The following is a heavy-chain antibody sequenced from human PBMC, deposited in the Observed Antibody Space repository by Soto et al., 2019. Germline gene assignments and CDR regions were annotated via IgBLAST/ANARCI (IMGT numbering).Heavy chain of an antibody. D-gene: IGHD2-8*01. CDR1: CFTFSRYG. J-gene: IGHJ6*02. V-gene: IGHV1-18*01. CDR3: ARIGYCTNGVCPDPGYYYYGMDV. CDR2: ISAYNGNT. Sequence: ASGKVSFQASCFTFSRYGISLVRQAPGQGLEGMGWISAYNGNTNYAQKLQGRVTMTTDTSTSTAYMELRSLRSDDTAVYYCARIGYCTNGVCPDPGYYYYGMDVWGQGTTVTVSS.